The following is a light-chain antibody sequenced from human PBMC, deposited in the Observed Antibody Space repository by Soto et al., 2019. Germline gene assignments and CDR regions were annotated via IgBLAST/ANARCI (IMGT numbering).Light chain of an antibody. J-gene: IGKJ4*01. V-gene: IGKV1-39*01. Sequence: DIQMTQSPSSLSASVGDRVTITCRASQSITHYLNWYQQKPGKAPKLLIYDASSLQSGVPSRFSGGGSGTAFTLTISSLQPEDFATYYCQQSYSTRLSFGGGTKVEIK. CDR2: DAS. CDR3: QQSYSTRLS. CDR1: QSITHY.